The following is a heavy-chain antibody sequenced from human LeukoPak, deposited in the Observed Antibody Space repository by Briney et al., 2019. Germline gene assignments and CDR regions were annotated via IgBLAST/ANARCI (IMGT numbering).Heavy chain of an antibody. D-gene: IGHD2-21*01. CDR1: DDSISTYY. CDR2: IYYSGST. J-gene: IGHJ1*01. CDR3: ARTYCGGDCSQGVYFQH. Sequence: SETLSLTCIVSDDSISTYYWSWIRQPPGKGLEWIGFIYYSGSTNYNPSLRSRVAISVDTSKNQFSLKLSSATAADTAVYYCARTYCGGDCSQGVYFQHWGQGTLVTVSS. V-gene: IGHV4-59*08.